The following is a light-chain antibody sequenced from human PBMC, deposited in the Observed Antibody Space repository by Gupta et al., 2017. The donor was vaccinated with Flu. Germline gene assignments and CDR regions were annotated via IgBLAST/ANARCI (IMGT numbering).Light chain of an antibody. V-gene: IGKV3-15*01. CDR1: QSVGSN. CDR2: GAF. J-gene: IGKJ4*01. Sequence: EIVMTQSPATLSVSPGERATLSCRASQSVGSNLAWYQQKPGQAPRLLIYGAFTRATGIPARFSGIGSGTEFTLTISSLQSEDFAVYYCQQYNNWPPLTFGGGTKVEIK. CDR3: QQYNNWPPLT.